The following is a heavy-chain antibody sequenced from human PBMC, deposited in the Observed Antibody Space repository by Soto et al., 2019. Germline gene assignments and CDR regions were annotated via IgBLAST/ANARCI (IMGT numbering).Heavy chain of an antibody. CDR3: ARSNTRYSSPDY. CDR2: IYYSWST. Sequence: SETLSLTCTVSGDSISNYYWSWIRQPPGKGLEWIGCIYYSWSTNYNPSLNSRVTISVDASKNQFSLKLTSVTAADAAVYYCARSNTRYSSPDYWGQGTQVTVSS. D-gene: IGHD6-13*01. V-gene: IGHV4-59*08. CDR1: GDSISNYY. J-gene: IGHJ4*02.